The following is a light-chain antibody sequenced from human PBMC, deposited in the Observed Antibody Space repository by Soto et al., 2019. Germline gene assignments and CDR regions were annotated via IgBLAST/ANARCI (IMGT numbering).Light chain of an antibody. J-gene: IGKJ2*01. Sequence: EIASTQSPGTLSLSPGERATLSCRASQSISSSYLAWYQQKSGQAPRVLIYGASSRATGIPDRFSGSGSGTDFTLPISRLEPEDFAVYFCQQYGNPPPNAFRQGTKVEIK. V-gene: IGKV3-20*01. CDR3: QQYGNPPPNA. CDR2: GAS. CDR1: QSISSSY.